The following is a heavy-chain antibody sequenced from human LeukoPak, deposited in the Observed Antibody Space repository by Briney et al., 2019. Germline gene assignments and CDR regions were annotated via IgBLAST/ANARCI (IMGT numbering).Heavy chain of an antibody. CDR1: GFTFSNYG. J-gene: IGHJ4*02. D-gene: IGHD1-1*01. V-gene: IGHV3-23*01. CDR2: ITGSGGST. CDR3: AKDTTGSYQRAFDY. Sequence: PGGSLRLSCAASGFTFSNYGLSWVRQAPGKGLEWVSGITGSGGSTYYADSVKGRFTISRDNSKNTLYLQVNSLRAEDTAVYYCAKDTTGSYQRAFDYWGQGTLVTVSS.